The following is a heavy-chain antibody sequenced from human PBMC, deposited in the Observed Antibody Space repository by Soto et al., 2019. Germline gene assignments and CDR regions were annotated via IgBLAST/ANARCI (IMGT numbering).Heavy chain of an antibody. J-gene: IGHJ4*02. CDR1: GGTFSSLA. D-gene: IGHD3-10*01. CDR3: ARSPGVFDS. V-gene: IGHV1-69*06. CDR2: LVPVFGTA. Sequence: QVQLVQSGAEVKKPGSSVKVSCKASGGTFSSLAISWVRQAPGQGLEWMGGLVPVFGTANYAQKFQDRVTITEDKATSTSYMELSSLRSEDTAVYYCARSPGVFDSWGQGTLVTVSS.